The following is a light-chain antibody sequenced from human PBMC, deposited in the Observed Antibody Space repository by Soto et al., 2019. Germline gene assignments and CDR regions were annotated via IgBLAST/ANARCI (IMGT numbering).Light chain of an antibody. CDR3: SSYTTTSTIL. CDR2: EVS. J-gene: IGLJ2*01. CDR1: MRDVGAYNL. Sequence: QSALTQPASVSGSAGQSITISCSGTMRDVGAYNLVSWYQQHPGKAPKLMIYEVSNRPSGVSNRFSGSKSGNTASLTISGLQAEDEAHYYCSSYTTTSTILFGGGTKVTVL. V-gene: IGLV2-14*01.